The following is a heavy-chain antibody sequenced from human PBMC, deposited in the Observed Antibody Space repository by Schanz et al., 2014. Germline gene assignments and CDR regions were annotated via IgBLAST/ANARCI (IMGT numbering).Heavy chain of an antibody. V-gene: IGHV1-18*01. Sequence: QVQLVQSGAEVKKPGSSMKVSCKSSGGTFSSYAISWVRQAPGQGLEWMGWITAYNGDTNYALKLQGRVTMTTDTSTGTAYMELRSLRSDDTALYYCTRGGYSYALSAFDIWGQGTMVTVSS. CDR3: TRGGYSYALSAFDI. CDR2: ITAYNGDT. J-gene: IGHJ3*02. CDR1: GGTFSSYA. D-gene: IGHD5-18*01.